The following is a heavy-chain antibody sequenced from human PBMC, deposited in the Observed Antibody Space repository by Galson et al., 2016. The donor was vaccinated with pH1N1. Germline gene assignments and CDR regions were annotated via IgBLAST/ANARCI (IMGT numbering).Heavy chain of an antibody. J-gene: IGHJ4*02. V-gene: IGHV5-10-1*01. CDR3: ATAPSPDY. CDR2: INPRDSYT. Sequence: QSGAEVKEPGESLTISCKGSASSFTSYWISWVRQMPGKGLEWMGRINPRDSYTDYSPSFQGHVTISTDESISTAYLKCSTLKASDTAIYYWATAPSPDYWGQGTLVIVSS. CDR1: ASSFTSYW.